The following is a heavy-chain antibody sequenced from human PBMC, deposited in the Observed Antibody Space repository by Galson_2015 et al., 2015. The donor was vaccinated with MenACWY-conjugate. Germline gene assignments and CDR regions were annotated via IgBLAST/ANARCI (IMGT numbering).Heavy chain of an antibody. CDR2: INSDGRST. J-gene: IGHJ4*02. D-gene: IGHD2/OR15-2a*01. Sequence: SLRLSCAASGFTFSTYWMHWVRQAPGKGLVWVSRINSDGRSTSYADSVKGRFTISRDNAKNTLYLQMNSLRAEDTAVYYCARLGVNYRTTSHFDYWGQGTLVTGSS. V-gene: IGHV3-74*01. CDR1: GFTFSTYW. CDR3: ARLGVNYRTTSHFDY.